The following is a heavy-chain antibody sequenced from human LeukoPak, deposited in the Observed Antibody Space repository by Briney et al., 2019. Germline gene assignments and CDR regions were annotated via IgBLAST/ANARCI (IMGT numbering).Heavy chain of an antibody. CDR1: SGSISSYY. V-gene: IGHV4-59*12. Sequence: SETLSLTCTVSSGSISSYYWSWIRQTPGKGLEWIGYIYYSGSTNFNPSLKSRVTISVDKSKNQFSLKLSSVTAADTAVYYCAREAVAAMYYFDYWGQGTLVTVSS. CDR2: IYYSGST. CDR3: AREAVAAMYYFDY. D-gene: IGHD6-19*01. J-gene: IGHJ4*02.